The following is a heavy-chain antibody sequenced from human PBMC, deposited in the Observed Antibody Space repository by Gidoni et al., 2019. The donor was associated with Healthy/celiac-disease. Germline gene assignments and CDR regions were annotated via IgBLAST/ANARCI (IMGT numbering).Heavy chain of an antibody. Sequence: EVQLVESGGGLVQPGGSLRLSCAASGFTFSSYAMIWVRQAPGKGLEWVSAISGSGGSTYYADSVKGRFTISRDNSKNTLYLQMNSLRAEDTAVYYCAKNMITFGGVIVTALDYWGQGTLVTVSS. D-gene: IGHD3-16*02. V-gene: IGHV3-23*04. CDR1: GFTFSSYA. CDR3: AKNMITFGGVIVTALDY. CDR2: ISGSGGST. J-gene: IGHJ4*02.